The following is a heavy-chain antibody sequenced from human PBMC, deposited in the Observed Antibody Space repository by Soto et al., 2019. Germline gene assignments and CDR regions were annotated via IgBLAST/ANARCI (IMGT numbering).Heavy chain of an antibody. CDR3: ARFQGGWLRTPDFDY. CDR1: GYTFTSYD. D-gene: IGHD5-12*01. V-gene: IGHV1-8*01. CDR2: MNPNSGNT. J-gene: IGHJ4*02. Sequence: QVQLVQSGAEVKKPGASVKVSCKASGYTFTSYDINWVRQAPGQGLEWMGWMNPNSGNTGYAQKFQGRVTMSRNTSIRTAYMELSSLRSEDMAVYYCARFQGGWLRTPDFDYWGQGTLVTVSS.